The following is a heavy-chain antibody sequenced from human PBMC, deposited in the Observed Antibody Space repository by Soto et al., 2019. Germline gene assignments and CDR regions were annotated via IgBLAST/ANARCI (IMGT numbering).Heavy chain of an antibody. CDR3: ARDGGGSVVHHWFDP. CDR2: IDADGNT. Sequence: SETLSLTCSVSHGSISPYYWSWIRHPAGKGLEWIGRIDADGNTNYNPSLKSRVTMSVDTSKNQFSLKMASVTAADTAMYYCARDGGGSVVHHWFDPWGRGTLVTVSS. V-gene: IGHV4-4*07. J-gene: IGHJ5*02. CDR1: HGSISPYY. D-gene: IGHD3-22*01.